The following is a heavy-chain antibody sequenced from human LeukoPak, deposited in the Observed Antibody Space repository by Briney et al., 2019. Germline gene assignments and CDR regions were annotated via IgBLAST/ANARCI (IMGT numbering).Heavy chain of an antibody. D-gene: IGHD6-19*01. V-gene: IGHV3-23*01. J-gene: IGHJ4*02. CDR3: ARVGGGDGSGWSTTDY. CDR2: ISGSGGGT. Sequence: PGGSLRLSCAASGFTFSTYGMSWVRQAPGKGLEWVSAISGSGGGTYYSDSAKGRFTISRDNAKNSLYLQMNSLRVEDTAMYYCARVGGGDGSGWSTTDYWGQGTLVTISS. CDR1: GFTFSTYG.